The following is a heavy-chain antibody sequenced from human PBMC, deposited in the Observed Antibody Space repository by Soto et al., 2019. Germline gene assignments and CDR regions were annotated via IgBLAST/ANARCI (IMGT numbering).Heavy chain of an antibody. J-gene: IGHJ6*02. Sequence: SETLSLTCTVSGGSISSYYWSWIRQPPGKGLEWIGYVYYSGSTNYNPSLKSRVTISVDTSKNQFSLKLSSVTAADTAVYYCARVSAAARVLRYFGPYYYYGMDVWGQGTTVTVSS. CDR2: VYYSGST. D-gene: IGHD3-9*01. CDR1: GGSISSYY. CDR3: ARVSAAARVLRYFGPYYYYGMDV. V-gene: IGHV4-59*01.